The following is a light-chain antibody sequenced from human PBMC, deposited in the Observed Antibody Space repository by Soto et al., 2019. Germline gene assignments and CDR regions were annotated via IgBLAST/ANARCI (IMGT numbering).Light chain of an antibody. CDR1: QSVSSN. J-gene: IGKJ5*01. CDR3: QQYGSSPPNT. CDR2: GAS. Sequence: EIVLTQSPGTLSLSPGERATLSCRASQSVSSNLAWYQQKPGQAPRLLIYGASSRATGIPDRFSGSGSGTDFTLTISRLEPEDFAVYYCQQYGSSPPNTFGGGTRLEIK. V-gene: IGKV3-20*01.